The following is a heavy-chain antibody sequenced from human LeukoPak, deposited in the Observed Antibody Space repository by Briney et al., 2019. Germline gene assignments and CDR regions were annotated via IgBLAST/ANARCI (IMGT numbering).Heavy chain of an antibody. D-gene: IGHD4-23*01. Sequence: SETLSLTCAVYGGSFSGYYWSWIRQPPGKGLEWIGEINHSGSTNYNPSFKSRVTISVDTSKNQFSLKLSSVTAADTAMYYCARVSRGNSVGGDYWGQGTLVTVSS. CDR1: GGSFSGYY. CDR2: INHSGST. CDR3: ARVSRGNSVGGDY. J-gene: IGHJ4*02. V-gene: IGHV4-34*01.